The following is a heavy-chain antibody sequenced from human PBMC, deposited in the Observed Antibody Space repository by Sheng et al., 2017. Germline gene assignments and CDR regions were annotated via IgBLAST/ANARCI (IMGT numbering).Heavy chain of an antibody. V-gene: IGHV4-34*01. D-gene: IGHD2-2*02. Sequence: QVQLQQWGAGLLKPSETLSLTCAVYGGSFSGYYWSWIRQPPGKGLEWIGEINHSGSTNYNPSLKSRVTISVDTSKNQFSLNLSSVTAADTAVYYCARAPYCSSTSCYIMRGWFDPWGQGTLVTVSS. CDR3: ARAPYCSSTSCYIMRGWFDP. J-gene: IGHJ5*02. CDR2: INHSGST. CDR1: GGSFSGYY.